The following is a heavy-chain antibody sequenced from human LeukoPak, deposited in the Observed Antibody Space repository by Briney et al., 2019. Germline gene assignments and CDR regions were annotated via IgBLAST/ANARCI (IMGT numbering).Heavy chain of an antibody. V-gene: IGHV3-53*01. D-gene: IGHD1-14*01. CDR2: IYSGGAI. J-gene: IGHJ4*02. CDR1: GFAVGSNY. CDR3: ARRPGN. Sequence: GGSLRLSCVASGFAVGSNYTSWVRQAPGKGLECVSLIYSGGAIRYADSVKGRFTISRDSSKNTLFLQMNDLTVEDTARYYCARRPGNWGQGILVTVSS.